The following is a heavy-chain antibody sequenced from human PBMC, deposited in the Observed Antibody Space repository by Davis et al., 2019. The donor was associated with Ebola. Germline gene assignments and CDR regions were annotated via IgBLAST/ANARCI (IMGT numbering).Heavy chain of an antibody. CDR3: TTGNYDSSGYRDY. J-gene: IGHJ4*02. V-gene: IGHV3-15*01. CDR2: IKSKTDGGTT. Sequence: GESLKISCAASGFTFSNAWLSWVRQAPGKGLEWVGRIKSKTDGGTTDYAAPVKGRFTISRDDSKNTLYLQMNSLKTEDTAVYYCTTGNYDSSGYRDYWGQGTLVTVSS. D-gene: IGHD3-22*01. CDR1: GFTFSNAW.